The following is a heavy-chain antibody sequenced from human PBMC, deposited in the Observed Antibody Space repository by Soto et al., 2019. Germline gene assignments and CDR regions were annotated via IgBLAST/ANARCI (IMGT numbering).Heavy chain of an antibody. CDR3: ARSFYTGSGGPFDD. J-gene: IGHJ4*02. CDR1: GGDFNSYS. Sequence: QVQLVQSGAEVKRPGSSVRVSCKASGGDFNSYSLNWVRQAPGQGLEWIGEIIPMYETTEYSQRFQGTVTITADKSTSTAYMELNSLRFDDTAVYYCARSFYTGSGGPFDDWGQGTLVTVSS. CDR2: IIPMYETT. V-gene: IGHV1-69*06. D-gene: IGHD1-26*01.